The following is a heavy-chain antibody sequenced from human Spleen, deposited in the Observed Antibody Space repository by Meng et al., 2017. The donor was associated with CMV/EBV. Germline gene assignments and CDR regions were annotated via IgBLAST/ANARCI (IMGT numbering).Heavy chain of an antibody. J-gene: IGHJ3*02. V-gene: IGHV3-21*01. Sequence: GESLKISCAASGFTFSSYSMNWVRQAPGKGLEWVSSISSSSSYIYYADSVKGRFTISRDNAKNSLYLQMNSLRAEDTAVYYCARDQDYESDVPPQGAFDMWGQGTMVTVSS. D-gene: IGHD3-22*01. CDR1: GFTFSSYS. CDR2: ISSSSSYI. CDR3: ARDQDYESDVPPQGAFDM.